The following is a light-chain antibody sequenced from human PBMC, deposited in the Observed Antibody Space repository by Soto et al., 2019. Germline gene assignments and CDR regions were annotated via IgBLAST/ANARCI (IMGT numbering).Light chain of an antibody. V-gene: IGLV2-8*01. Sequence: QSVLTQPPSASGSPGQSVTISCTGTSSDVGGYNYVSWYQQHPGKAPKLMIYEVSKRPSGVPDRFSGSKSGNTASLTVSGLQADDESDYYCSSYAGSNNPYVFGTGTMVTVL. CDR1: SSDVGGYNY. CDR2: EVS. J-gene: IGLJ1*01. CDR3: SSYAGSNNPYV.